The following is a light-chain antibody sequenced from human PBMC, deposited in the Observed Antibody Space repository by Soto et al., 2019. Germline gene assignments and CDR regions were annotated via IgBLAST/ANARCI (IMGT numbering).Light chain of an antibody. Sequence: QSALTQPRSVSGSPGQSVAISCTGTSGDVGGYSSVSWYQQHPDKAPKLVIFDVSERPSGVPDRFSGSKSGNTASLTISGLQADDEAYYYCCSYVDTFVHVFGPGTKLTVL. CDR3: CSYVDTFVHV. J-gene: IGLJ1*01. CDR1: SGDVGGYSS. V-gene: IGLV2-11*01. CDR2: DVS.